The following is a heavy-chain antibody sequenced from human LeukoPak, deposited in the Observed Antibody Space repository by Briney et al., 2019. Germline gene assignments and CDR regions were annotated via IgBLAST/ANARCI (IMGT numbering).Heavy chain of an antibody. CDR1: GGSISSGSYY. V-gene: IGHV4-61*02. J-gene: IGHJ6*02. CDR2: IYTSGST. CDR3: ARVRLYSNYFYYYGMDV. D-gene: IGHD4-11*01. Sequence: SETLSLTCTVSGGSISSGSYYWSWIRQPAGKGLEWIGRIYTSGSTNYNPSPKSRVTISVDTSKNQFSLKLSSVTAADTAVYYCARVRLYSNYFYYYGMDVWGQGTTVTVSS.